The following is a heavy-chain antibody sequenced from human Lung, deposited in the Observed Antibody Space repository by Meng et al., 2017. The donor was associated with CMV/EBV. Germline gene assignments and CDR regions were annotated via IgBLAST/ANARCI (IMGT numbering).Heavy chain of an antibody. CDR2: ISWNSGSI. CDR3: AKDIGFGSNSLRGMDV. J-gene: IGHJ6*02. Sequence: SXKISXAASGFTFDVYAMHWVRQAPGKGLEWVSGISWNSGSIGYADSVKGRFTISRDSAKNSLYLQMNSLRAEDTAWYYCAKDIGFGSNSLRGMDVWGQGXTVTVSS. D-gene: IGHD4-23*01. CDR1: GFTFDVYA. V-gene: IGHV3-9*01.